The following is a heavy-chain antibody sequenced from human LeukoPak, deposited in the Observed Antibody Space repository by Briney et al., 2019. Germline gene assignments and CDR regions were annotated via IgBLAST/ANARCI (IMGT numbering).Heavy chain of an antibody. CDR2: IYHSGST. CDR1: GYSISSGYY. Sequence: PSETLSLTCTVSGYSISSGYYWGWIRQPPGKGLEWIGSIYHSGSTYYNPSLKSRVTISVDTSKNQFPLKLSSVPAADTAVYYCARIGEGGAIPYYFDYWGQGTLVTVSS. CDR3: ARIGEGGAIPYYFDY. D-gene: IGHD3-10*01. J-gene: IGHJ4*02. V-gene: IGHV4-38-2*02.